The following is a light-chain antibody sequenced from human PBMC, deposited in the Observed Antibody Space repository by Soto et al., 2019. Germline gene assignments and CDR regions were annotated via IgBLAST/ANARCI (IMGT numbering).Light chain of an antibody. V-gene: IGLV2-14*01. CDR1: SSDVGGYNY. CDR2: DVS. CDR3: SSYTSSSNYV. Sequence: QSVLAQPASVSVSPGQSITISCTGTSSDVGGYNYVSWFQQHPGKAPKLMIYDVSNRPSGVSNRFSGSKSGNTASLTISGLQAEDEADYYCSSYTSSSNYVFGTGTKVTV. J-gene: IGLJ1*01.